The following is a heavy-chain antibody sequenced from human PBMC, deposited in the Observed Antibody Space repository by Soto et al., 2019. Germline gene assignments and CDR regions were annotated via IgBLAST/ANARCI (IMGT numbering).Heavy chain of an antibody. Sequence: SETLSLTCAVYGGSFSGYYWSWIRQPPGKGLEWIGEINHSGSTNYNPSLKSRVTISVDTSKNQFSLKLSSVTAADTAVYYCAREAVARDSSGQLDYWGQGTLVTAPQ. V-gene: IGHV4-34*01. CDR3: AREAVARDSSGQLDY. D-gene: IGHD3-22*01. CDR2: INHSGST. CDR1: GGSFSGYY. J-gene: IGHJ4*02.